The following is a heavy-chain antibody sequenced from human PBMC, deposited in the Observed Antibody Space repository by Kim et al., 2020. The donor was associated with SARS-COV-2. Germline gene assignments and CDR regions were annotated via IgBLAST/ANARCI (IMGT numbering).Heavy chain of an antibody. D-gene: IGHD3-9*01. CDR2: IDPSDSYT. CDR3: ARTQGHYDILTGLVDY. J-gene: IGHJ4*02. V-gene: IGHV5-10-1*01. Sequence: GESLKISCKGSGYSFTSYWISWVRQMPGKGLEWMGRIDPSDSYTNYSPSFQGHVTISADKSISTAYLQWSSLKASDTAMYYCARTQGHYDILTGLVDYWGQGTLVTVSS. CDR1: GYSFTSYW.